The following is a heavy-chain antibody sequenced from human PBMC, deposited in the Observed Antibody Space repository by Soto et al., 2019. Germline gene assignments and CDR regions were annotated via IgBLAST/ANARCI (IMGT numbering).Heavy chain of an antibody. CDR1: GGSISSYY. CDR2: IYYSGST. CDR3: ASFEYSSPYFDY. V-gene: IGHV4-59*01. D-gene: IGHD6-6*01. J-gene: IGHJ4*02. Sequence: SETLSLTCTVSGGSISSYYWSWIRQPPGKGLEWIGYIYYSGSTNYNPSLKSRVTISVDTSKNQFSLKLSSVTAADTAVYYCASFEYSSPYFDYWGQGTLVTVSS.